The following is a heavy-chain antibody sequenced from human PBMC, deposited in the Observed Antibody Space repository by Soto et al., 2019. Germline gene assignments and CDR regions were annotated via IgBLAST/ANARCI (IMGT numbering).Heavy chain of an antibody. CDR1: GHLFNNHW. CDR3: ARGYFDSGHGYDL. J-gene: IGHJ5*02. D-gene: IGHD3-10*01. V-gene: IGHV5-51*01. Sequence: LKISCKGPGHLFNNHWIGWVRQTPGKGLEWMGLIFTRDSETKTSPSFQGHVSFSVDNSINTVYLQWTSLKTTDTGIYFCARGYFDSGHGYDLWGQGTLVTVSS. CDR2: IFTRDSET.